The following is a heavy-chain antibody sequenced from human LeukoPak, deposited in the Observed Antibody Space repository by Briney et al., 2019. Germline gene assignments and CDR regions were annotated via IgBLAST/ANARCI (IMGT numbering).Heavy chain of an antibody. V-gene: IGHV3-23*01. D-gene: IGHD2-21*01. CDR1: GFTFTNYA. CDR2: ISGSSGST. Sequence: VGSLRLSCAASGFTFTNYAMSWVRQAPGKGLEWVSSISGSSGSTYYADSVKGRFTISRDNSKNTLYLQMNSLRAEDTAVYHCTKDLFGCGGDCYAPWGQGTLVTVS. J-gene: IGHJ5*02. CDR3: TKDLFGCGGDCYAP.